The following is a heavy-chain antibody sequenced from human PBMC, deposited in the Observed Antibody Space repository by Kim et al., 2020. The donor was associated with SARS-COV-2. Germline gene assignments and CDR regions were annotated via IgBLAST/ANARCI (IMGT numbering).Heavy chain of an antibody. V-gene: IGHV4-34*01. CDR2: INHSGST. CDR3: ARVISPWRGYSYAHYWYFDL. D-gene: IGHD5-18*01. CDR1: GGSFSGYY. Sequence: SETLSLTCAVYGGSFSGYYWSWIRQPPGKGLEWIGEINHSGSTNYNPSLKSRVTISVDTSKNQFSLKLSSVTAADTAVYYCARVISPWRGYSYAHYWYFDLWGRGTLVTVSS. J-gene: IGHJ2*01.